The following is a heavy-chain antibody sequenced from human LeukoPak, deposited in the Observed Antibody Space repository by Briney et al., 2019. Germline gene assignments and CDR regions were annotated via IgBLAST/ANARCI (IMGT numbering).Heavy chain of an antibody. D-gene: IGHD6-13*01. Sequence: SETLSLTCTVSGGSISGYYWSWLRQPPGKGLEWMGYISSTGSIKYSPSLKSRVTISEDTSKNQFALQLNSRAAAGTAVYYCARGGAAAGRISPFDSWSRGTLVTVSS. CDR3: ARGGAAAGRISPFDS. V-gene: IGHV4-59*01. J-gene: IGHJ4*01. CDR2: ISSTGSI. CDR1: GGSISGYY.